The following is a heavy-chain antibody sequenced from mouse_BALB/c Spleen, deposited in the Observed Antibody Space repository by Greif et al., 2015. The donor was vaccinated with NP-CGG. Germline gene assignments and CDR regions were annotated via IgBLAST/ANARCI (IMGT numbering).Heavy chain of an antibody. CDR1: GFDFSRYW. Sequence: GQLKESGGRLVQPGGSLKLSCAASGFDFSRYWMSSVRQAPGKGLEWIGEINPDSSTINYTPSLKDKFIISRDNAKKTLCLQRSEVRTDDTALYYDETLHEYGSDAYCRKGTLVTVSA. CDR3: ETLHEYGSDAY. CDR2: INPDSSTI. D-gene: IGHD1-2*01. J-gene: IGHJ3*01. V-gene: IGHV4-1*02.